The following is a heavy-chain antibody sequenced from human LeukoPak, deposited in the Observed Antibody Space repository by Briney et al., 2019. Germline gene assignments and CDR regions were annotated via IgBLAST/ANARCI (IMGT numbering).Heavy chain of an antibody. J-gene: IGHJ6*02. CDR2: ISTQSGNT. Sequence: GASVKVSCEASGYTLTSYGINWMRQAPGQGLEWMGCISTQSGNTNYAQKLQGRVTMTTDTSTSTAYMELRSLRSDDTAVYYCARDRPRGCSTAETFYYGMDVWGQGTTVTVSS. CDR3: ARDRPRGCSTAETFYYGMDV. V-gene: IGHV1-18*01. CDR1: GYTLTSYG. D-gene: IGHD5-18*01.